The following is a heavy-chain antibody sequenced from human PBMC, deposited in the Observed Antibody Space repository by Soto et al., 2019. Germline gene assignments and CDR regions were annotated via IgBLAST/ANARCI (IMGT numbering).Heavy chain of an antibody. CDR1: GYTFTSYG. J-gene: IGHJ4*02. D-gene: IGHD6-6*01. CDR2: ISAYNGNT. V-gene: IGHV1-18*01. Sequence: QVQLVQSGAEVKKPGAPGKSSCKASGYTFTSYGITGERQAPGQGLEWMGGISAYNGNTNNAQKLQGTVTMTTDTSTSTAYMELRSLRSDDTAVYYCARVPHIRGQLAPFDYWGQGTLVTVSS. CDR3: ARVPHIRGQLAPFDY.